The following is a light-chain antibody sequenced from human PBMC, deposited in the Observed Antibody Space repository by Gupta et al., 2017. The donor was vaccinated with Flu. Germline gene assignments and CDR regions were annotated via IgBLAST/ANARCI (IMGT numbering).Light chain of an antibody. J-gene: IGKJ4*01. CDR3: QQRNSWPLT. CDR1: QGVRNY. CDR2: DVS. Sequence: EIVLTQSPATLSLSPGERATLSCKASQGVRNYLVWYQQKLGRAPRLLIYDVSTRAAGIPARFSGSGSGTXFTLTIXSLEPEDSAVYYCQQRNSWPLTFGXGARVEIK. V-gene: IGKV3-11*01.